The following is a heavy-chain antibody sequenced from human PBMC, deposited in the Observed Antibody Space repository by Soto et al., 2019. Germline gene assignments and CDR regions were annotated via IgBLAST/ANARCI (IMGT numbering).Heavy chain of an antibody. CDR1: GFTFSSYS. Sequence: EVQLVESGGGLVKPRGSLRLSCAASGFTFSSYSMNWVRQAPGKGLEWVSSISSSSSYIYYADSVKGRFTISRDNAKNSLYLQMNSLRAEDTAVYYCARDVYSSSRYFDYWGQGTLVTVSS. J-gene: IGHJ4*02. V-gene: IGHV3-21*01. CDR3: ARDVYSSSRYFDY. CDR2: ISSSSSYI. D-gene: IGHD6-6*01.